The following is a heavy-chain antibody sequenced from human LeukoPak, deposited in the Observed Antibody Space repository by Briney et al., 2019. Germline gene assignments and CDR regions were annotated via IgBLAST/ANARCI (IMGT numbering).Heavy chain of an antibody. D-gene: IGHD4-23*01. J-gene: IGHJ4*01. V-gene: IGHV3-74*03. CDR3: ARSYGGFDY. CDR2: ISDDGTST. Sequence: XVRXAXXXXLMWVSRISDDGTSTMYAASVKGRFTMSRSNAKNTLSLQMGSLTAEDTAVYYCARSYGGFDYWGQGVLVTVS.